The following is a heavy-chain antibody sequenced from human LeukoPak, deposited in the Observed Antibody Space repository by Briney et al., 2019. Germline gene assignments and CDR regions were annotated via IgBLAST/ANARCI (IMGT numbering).Heavy chain of an antibody. CDR3: ACTYCGADCSEVERFFDY. CDR1: GGSISSYH. Sequence: SETLSLTCTVSGGSISSYHWSWIRHPPGKGLEWIGYIYYSGSTNYNPSLKSRVTISVDTSKNQFSLKLSSVTAADTAVYYCACTYCGADCSEVERFFDYWGQGTLVTVSS. V-gene: IGHV4-59*08. CDR2: IYYSGST. J-gene: IGHJ4*02. D-gene: IGHD2-21*02.